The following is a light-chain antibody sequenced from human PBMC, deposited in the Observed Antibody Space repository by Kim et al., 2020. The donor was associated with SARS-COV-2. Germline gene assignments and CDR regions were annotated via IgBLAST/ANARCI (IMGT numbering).Light chain of an antibody. V-gene: IGLV2-23*01. CDR1: SSDVGSYNL. Sequence: QSALTQPASVSGSPGQSITISCTGTSSDVGSYNLVSWYQQHPGKAPKLMIYEGNKRPSGVSDRFSGSKSGNTASLTISGLQAEDEADYYCCSYAGSSTWLFGGGTKVTVL. CDR2: EGN. CDR3: CSYAGSSTWL. J-gene: IGLJ3*02.